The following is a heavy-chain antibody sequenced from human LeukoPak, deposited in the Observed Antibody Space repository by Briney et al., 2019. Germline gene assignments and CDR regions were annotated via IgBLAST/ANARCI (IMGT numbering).Heavy chain of an antibody. V-gene: IGHV4-31*03. D-gene: IGHD3-22*01. CDR2: IYYSGST. CDR3: ARATRITMIVVPYALGAFDI. J-gene: IGHJ3*02. Sequence: SETLSLTCTVSGGSISSGGYYWSWIRQHPGKGLEWIGYIYYSGSTYYNPSLKSRVTISVDTSKNQFSLKLSSVTAADTAVYYCARATRITMIVVPYALGAFDIWGQGTMVTVSS. CDR1: GGSISSGGYY.